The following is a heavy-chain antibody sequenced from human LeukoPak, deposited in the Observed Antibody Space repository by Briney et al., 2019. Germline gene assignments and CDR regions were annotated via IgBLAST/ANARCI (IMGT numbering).Heavy chain of an antibody. V-gene: IGHV3-30*03. Sequence: SXXTFXXXGMHWVRQAPGKGLXWVAVISYDGSNKYXADSVKGRFTISRDNSKNTLYLQMNSLRAEDTAVYYCXXXXXXXXXXXXFDYWXXXXLVTVSS. CDR2: ISYDGSNK. J-gene: IGHJ4*02. CDR3: XXXXXXXXXXXXFDY. CDR1: XXTFXXXG.